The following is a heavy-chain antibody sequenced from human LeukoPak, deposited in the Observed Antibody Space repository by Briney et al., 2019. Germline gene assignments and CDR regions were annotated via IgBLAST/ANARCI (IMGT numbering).Heavy chain of an antibody. J-gene: IGHJ6*02. CDR3: TKLGFNYYGMDV. CDR1: GFTFGDYA. CDR2: IRSKAYGATT. Sequence: GGSLRLSCTASGFTFGDYAMSWVRQAPGKGLEWVGFIRSKAYGATTEYAASVKGRFTISRDDSKSIAYLQMNSLKTEDTAVYRCTKLGFNYYGMDVWGQGTTVTVSS. D-gene: IGHD1-26*01. V-gene: IGHV3-49*04.